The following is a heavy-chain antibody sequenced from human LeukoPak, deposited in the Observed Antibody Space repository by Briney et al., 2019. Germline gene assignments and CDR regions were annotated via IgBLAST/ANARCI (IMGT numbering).Heavy chain of an antibody. Sequence: GGSRRLSCTTSGFTFGDYAMSWVRQAPGKGLEWVGFIRSKAYGGTIEYAASVKGRFSISRDDSKSIAYLQMNSLKIEDTALYYCTRGPIQLWIHNPMDVWGQGTTVTVSS. CDR3: TRGPIQLWIHNPMDV. J-gene: IGHJ6*02. CDR2: IRSKAYGGTI. V-gene: IGHV3-49*04. D-gene: IGHD5-18*01. CDR1: GFTFGDYA.